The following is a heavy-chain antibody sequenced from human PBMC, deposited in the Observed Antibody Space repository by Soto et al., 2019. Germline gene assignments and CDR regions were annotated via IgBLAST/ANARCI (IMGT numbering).Heavy chain of an antibody. CDR2: IIPIFGTA. D-gene: IGHD2-15*01. V-gene: IGHV1-69*01. CDR3: AREGTIYCSGGSCYPNIDDNWFDP. J-gene: IGHJ5*02. CDR1: GGTLSSYA. Sequence: QVQLVQSGAEVKKPGSSVKVSCKASGGTLSSYAISWVRQAPGQGLEWRGGIIPIFGTANYAQKFQGRVTINADESTSTAYMQLSILRSEDTSVYYCAREGTIYCSGGSCYPNIDDNWFDPCGQGTLVTVSS.